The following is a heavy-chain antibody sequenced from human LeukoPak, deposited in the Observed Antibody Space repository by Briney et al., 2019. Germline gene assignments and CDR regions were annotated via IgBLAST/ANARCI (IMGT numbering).Heavy chain of an antibody. CDR3: ARPAGDSGGRYYYYYMDV. Sequence: PSETLSLTCTVSGGSISSSSYYWGWIRQPPGKGLEWIGSIYYSGSTYYNPSLKSRVTISVDTSKNQFSLKLSSVTAADTAVYYCARPAGDSGGRYYYYYMDVWGKGTTVTVSS. J-gene: IGHJ6*03. CDR1: GGSISSSSYY. CDR2: IYYSGST. V-gene: IGHV4-39*07. D-gene: IGHD2-15*01.